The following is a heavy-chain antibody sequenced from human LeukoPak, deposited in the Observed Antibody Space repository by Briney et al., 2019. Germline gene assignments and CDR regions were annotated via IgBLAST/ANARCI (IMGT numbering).Heavy chain of an antibody. J-gene: IGHJ4*02. V-gene: IGHV4-34*01. CDR3: ARDLHPTYYYDSSGYYPFYY. Sequence: PSETLSLTCAVYGGSFSGYYWSWIRQPPGKGLEWIGEINHSGSTNYNPSLKSRVTISVDTSKNQFSLKLSSVTAADTAVYYCARDLHPTYYYDSSGYYPFYYWGQGTLVTVSS. CDR1: GGSFSGYY. CDR2: INHSGST. D-gene: IGHD3-22*01.